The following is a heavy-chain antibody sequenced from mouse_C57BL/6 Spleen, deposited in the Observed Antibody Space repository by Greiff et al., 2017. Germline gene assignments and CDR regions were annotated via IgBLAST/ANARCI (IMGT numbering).Heavy chain of an antibody. CDR1: GYTFTDYY. CDR2: INPNNGGT. Sequence: VQLQQSGPELVKPGASVKISCKASGYTFTDYYMNWVKQSHGKSLEWIGDINPNNGGTSYNQKFKGKATLTVDKSSSTAYMELRSLTSEDSAVYYCAREATVVARDYFDYWGQGTTLTVSS. J-gene: IGHJ2*01. V-gene: IGHV1-26*01. D-gene: IGHD1-1*01. CDR3: AREATVVARDYFDY.